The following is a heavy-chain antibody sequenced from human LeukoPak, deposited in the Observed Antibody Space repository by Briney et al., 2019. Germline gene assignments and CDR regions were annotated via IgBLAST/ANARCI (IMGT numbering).Heavy chain of an antibody. CDR1: GFTSSSYA. CDR3: ARDLRGLVGGAFDY. V-gene: IGHV3-30-3*01. J-gene: IGHJ4*02. Sequence: GGSLRLSCAASGFTSSSYAMHWVRQAPGKGLEWVAVISYDGSNKYYADSVKGRFTISRDNSKNTLYLQMNSLRAEDTAVYYCARDLRGLVGGAFDYWGQGTLVTVSS. D-gene: IGHD3-16*01. CDR2: ISYDGSNK.